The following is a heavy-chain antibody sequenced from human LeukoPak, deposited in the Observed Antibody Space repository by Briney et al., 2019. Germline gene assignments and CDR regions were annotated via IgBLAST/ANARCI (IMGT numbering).Heavy chain of an antibody. D-gene: IGHD2-15*01. CDR3: ARHLGDVVVVAATHTAFDY. J-gene: IGHJ4*02. V-gene: IGHV4-39*01. CDR1: GGSISTNSYY. CDR2: VYYSGST. Sequence: SETLSLTCTVSGGSISTNSYYWGWIRQPPGKGLEWIGSVYYSGSTHYNPSLKSRVTVSVDTSKNQFSPKLSSVTAADTAVYYCARHLGDVVVVAATHTAFDYWGQGTLVTVSS.